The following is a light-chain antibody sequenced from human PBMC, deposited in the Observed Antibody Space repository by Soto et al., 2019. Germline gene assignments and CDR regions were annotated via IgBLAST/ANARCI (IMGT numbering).Light chain of an antibody. Sequence: EIVLTQSPGTLSLSPGERATLSCRASQSVTSSYLARYQQKPGQAPRLLIYGASSRATGIPDRFSGSGSGTDFTLTISRVEPEDFAVYYCQQYGSSPPLSFGGGTKVDIK. CDR3: QQYGSSPPLS. CDR2: GAS. V-gene: IGKV3-20*01. J-gene: IGKJ4*01. CDR1: QSVTSSY.